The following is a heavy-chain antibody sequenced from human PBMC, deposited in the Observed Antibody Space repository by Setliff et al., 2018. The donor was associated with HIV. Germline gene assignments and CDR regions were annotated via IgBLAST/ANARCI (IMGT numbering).Heavy chain of an antibody. CDR3: ARQAIFEYYDSSGYLDY. Sequence: PSETLSLTCTVSGGSISSGSYYWGWIRQPPGKELEWIGSIYYSGSTYYNPSLQSRLTISVDTSKNLFSLRLSSVTASDTAVYYCARQAIFEYYDSSGYLDYWGQGTLVTVSS. V-gene: IGHV4-39*01. D-gene: IGHD3-22*01. CDR2: IYYSGST. CDR1: GGSISSGSYY. J-gene: IGHJ4*02.